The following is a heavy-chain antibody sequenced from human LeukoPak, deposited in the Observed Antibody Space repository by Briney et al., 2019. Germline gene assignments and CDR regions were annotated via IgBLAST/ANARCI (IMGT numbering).Heavy chain of an antibody. CDR3: AKDCISPGNSYGSLH. V-gene: IGHV3-23*01. J-gene: IGHJ4*02. Sequence: AGGSLRLSCAASGGTFGDYAMSWVRQAPGKGLEWVSTISASGGTTYYADSVKGRFTISRDNSTNTLYLQMHSLTPEDTAVYYCAKDCISPGNSYGSLHWGQGNLVTVPS. CDR2: ISASGGTT. CDR1: GGTFGDYA. D-gene: IGHD3-22*01.